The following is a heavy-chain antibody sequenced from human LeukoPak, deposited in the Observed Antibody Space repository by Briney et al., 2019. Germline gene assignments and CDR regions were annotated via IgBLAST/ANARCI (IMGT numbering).Heavy chain of an antibody. D-gene: IGHD2/OR15-2a*01. CDR2: IYTSGST. CDR3: ASGYQIVS. V-gene: IGHV4-61*02. Sequence: PSETLSLTCAVSGYSISSGYYWSWIRQPAGKGLEWIGRIYTSGSTNYNPSLKSRVTIPVDTSKNQFSLKLSSVTAADTAVYYCASGYQIVSWGQGTLVSVSS. J-gene: IGHJ5*02. CDR1: GYSISSGYY.